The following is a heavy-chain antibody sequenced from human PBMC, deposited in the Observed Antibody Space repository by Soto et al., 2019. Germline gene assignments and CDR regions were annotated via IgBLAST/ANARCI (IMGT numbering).Heavy chain of an antibody. D-gene: IGHD1-26*01. V-gene: IGHV3-74*01. CDR3: GRAGSAEGAN. Sequence: GGSIKLACAASGFTFSSYWMYCVSHDSGKRLVWVCGTISDGGSTVCADVVKGGFTVSRDRAKDSLFLLVHRLRAEGSAVYHFGRAGSAEGANLGQGTRVTV. J-gene: IGHJ4*02. CDR1: GFTFSSYW. CDR2: TISDGGST.